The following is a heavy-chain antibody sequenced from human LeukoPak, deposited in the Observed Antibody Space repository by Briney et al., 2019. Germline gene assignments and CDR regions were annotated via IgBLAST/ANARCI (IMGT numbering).Heavy chain of an antibody. D-gene: IGHD2-2*01. CDR1: GFTFSSYS. Sequence: GSLRLSCAASGFTFSSYSMNWVRQAPGKGLEWVSSISSSSSYIYYADSVKGRFTISRDNAKNSLYLQMNSLRAEDTAVYYCAREVFRDIVVVPAASYYYYGMDVRGQGTTVTVSS. J-gene: IGHJ6*02. V-gene: IGHV3-21*01. CDR3: AREVFRDIVVVPAASYYYYGMDV. CDR2: ISSSSSYI.